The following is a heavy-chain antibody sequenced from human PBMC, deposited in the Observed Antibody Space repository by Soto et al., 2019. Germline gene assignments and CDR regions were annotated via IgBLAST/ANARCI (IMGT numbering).Heavy chain of an antibody. CDR2: ISGNGRII. J-gene: IGHJ4*02. Sequence: QVQLVESGGGLVKPGGSLRLSCATSGFIFSDYYMHWIRQAPGKGLEWISYISGNGRIIQYADSAKGRFTISRDNAQISLYLHMNSLRAEDTALYFCARDFDADSRTDFDHWGQGTLVTVSS. D-gene: IGHD4-17*01. CDR1: GFIFSDYY. V-gene: IGHV3-11*01. CDR3: ARDFDADSRTDFDH.